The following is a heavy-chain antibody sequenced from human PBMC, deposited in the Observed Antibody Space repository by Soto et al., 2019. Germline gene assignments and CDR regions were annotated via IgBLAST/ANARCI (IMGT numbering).Heavy chain of an antibody. V-gene: IGHV3-23*01. CDR1: EFTIINLA. CDR2: ISGSGGST. Sequence: AVEFTIINLAMRWVRQAPGKGLEWVSAISGSGGSTYYADSVKGRFTISRDNSKNTLYLQMDSLRAEDTAVYYATRSAYMDVWGTGTTVTVSS. J-gene: IGHJ6*03. D-gene: IGHD2-2*01. CDR3: TRSAYMDV.